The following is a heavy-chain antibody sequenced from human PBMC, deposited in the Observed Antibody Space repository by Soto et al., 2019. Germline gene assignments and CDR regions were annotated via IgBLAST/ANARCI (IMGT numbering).Heavy chain of an antibody. Sequence: VSANASGGTLSSYAIRWLRKTPGQGLEWMGGIIPIFGTANYALKFQGRVTITADESTSTAYMELSSLRSEDTAVYYCARPYDSSGYYFYWGQGTLVTVSS. D-gene: IGHD3-22*01. J-gene: IGHJ4*02. CDR2: IIPIFGTA. CDR1: GGTLSSYA. V-gene: IGHV1-69*01. CDR3: ARPYDSSGYYFY.